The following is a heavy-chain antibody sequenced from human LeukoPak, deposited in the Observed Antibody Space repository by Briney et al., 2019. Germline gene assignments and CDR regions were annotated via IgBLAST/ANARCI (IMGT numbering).Heavy chain of an antibody. Sequence: SETLSLTCTVSGGSISIYYWSWIRQPPGKGLEWIGYIYYSGSNKYNPSLKSRITMSRDTSKNQLSLKLSSVTAADTAVYYCARVGLGSGSSTGNYYYMDAWGKGTTVTVSS. D-gene: IGHD3-10*01. CDR2: IYYSGSN. CDR1: GGSISIYY. V-gene: IGHV4-59*01. J-gene: IGHJ6*03. CDR3: ARVGLGSGSSTGNYYYMDA.